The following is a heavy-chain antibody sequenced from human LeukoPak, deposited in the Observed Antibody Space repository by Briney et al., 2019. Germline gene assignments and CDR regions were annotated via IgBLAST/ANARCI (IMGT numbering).Heavy chain of an antibody. V-gene: IGHV4-4*07. CDR2: IYTSGST. CDR3: ARGGRRDGYNR. CDR1: GGSISSYY. D-gene: IGHD5-24*01. Sequence: SETLSLTCTVSGGSISSYYWSWIRQPAGKGLEWIGRIYTSGSTNYNPSPKSRVTTSVDTSKNQFALKLSCGTAADTAVYYCARGGRRDGYNRWGQGTLVTVSS. J-gene: IGHJ4*02.